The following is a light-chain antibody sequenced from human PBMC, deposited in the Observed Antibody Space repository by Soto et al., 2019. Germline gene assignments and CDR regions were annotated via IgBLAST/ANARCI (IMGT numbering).Light chain of an antibody. CDR2: AAS. CDR3: QKYNSAPLT. CDR1: QGISNY. J-gene: IGKJ4*01. V-gene: IGKV1-27*01. Sequence: DIQMTQSPSSLSASVGDRVTITCRASQGISNYLAWYQQKPGKVPKLLICAASTLQSGVPSRFSVSASGTDFTLTISSLQPEDVATYYCQKYNSAPLTFGGGNKVEIK.